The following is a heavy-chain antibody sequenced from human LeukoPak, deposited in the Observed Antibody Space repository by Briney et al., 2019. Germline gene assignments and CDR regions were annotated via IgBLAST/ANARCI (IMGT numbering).Heavy chain of an antibody. Sequence: GASVKVSCKASGGTFSSYAISWVRQAPGQGLEWMGGIIPIFGTANYAQKFQGRVTITADESTSTAYMELSSLRSEDTAVYYCASPGDYGDYSTCDYWGQGTLVTVSS. CDR3: ASPGDYGDYSTCDY. CDR2: IIPIFGTA. V-gene: IGHV1-69*13. D-gene: IGHD4-17*01. CDR1: GGTFSSYA. J-gene: IGHJ4*02.